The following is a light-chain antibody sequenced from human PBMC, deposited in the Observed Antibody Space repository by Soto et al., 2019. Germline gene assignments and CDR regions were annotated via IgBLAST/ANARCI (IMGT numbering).Light chain of an antibody. J-gene: IGLJ2*01. Sequence: QLVLTQSPSASASLGASVKLTCTLSSGHSTYAIACHQHQPEKGPRYLMKLDSDGRHIKGDGIPDRFSGSSSVAERYLTISSLQSEDEADYYCQTWATGIRVFGGGTKLTVL. CDR3: QTWATGIRV. CDR1: SGHSTYA. V-gene: IGLV4-69*01. CDR2: LDSDGRH.